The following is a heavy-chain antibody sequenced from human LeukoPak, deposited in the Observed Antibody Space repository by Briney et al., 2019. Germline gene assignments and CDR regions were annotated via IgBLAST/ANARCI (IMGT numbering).Heavy chain of an antibody. D-gene: IGHD2-21*01. CDR1: GYTLTELS. V-gene: IGHV1-24*01. CDR3: ATAVTYSYPTGYSMDV. CDR2: FDPEDGEA. Sequence: ASVKVSCKGSGYTLTELSMHWVRQAPGKGPEWMGGFDPEDGEASYAQKFQGRLIVTETTSTDTAYMELSSLRPEDTAVYYCATAVTYSYPTGYSMDVWGKGTTVTISS. J-gene: IGHJ6*03.